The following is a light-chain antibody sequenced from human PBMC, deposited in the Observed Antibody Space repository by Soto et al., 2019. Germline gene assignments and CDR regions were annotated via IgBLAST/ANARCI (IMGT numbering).Light chain of an antibody. CDR2: DAS. J-gene: IGKJ4*01. CDR1: QTISSW. V-gene: IGKV1-5*01. Sequence: DIQMTQSPSTLSASVGDRVTITCRASQTISSWLAWYQQKPGKAPKLLIYDASNLESGVPSRFSGSGSGTEFALPISSLQPDDFATYYCQQYNSYSLTFGGGTKVEIK. CDR3: QQYNSYSLT.